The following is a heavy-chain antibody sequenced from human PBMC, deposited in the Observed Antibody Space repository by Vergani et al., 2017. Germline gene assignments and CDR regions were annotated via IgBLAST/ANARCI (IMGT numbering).Heavy chain of an antibody. CDR1: GFTFSSYA. J-gene: IGHJ6*02. V-gene: IGHV3-30-3*01. D-gene: IGHD4-17*01. CDR3: ARGPRAVTSYYYYGMDV. CDR2: ISYDGSNK. Sequence: QVQLVESGGGVVQPGRSLRLSCAASGFTFSSYAMHWVRQAPGKGLEWVAVISYDGSNKYYADSVKGRFTISRDNSKNTLYLQMNSLRAEDTAVYYCARGPRAVTSYYYYGMDVWGQGTTVTVSS.